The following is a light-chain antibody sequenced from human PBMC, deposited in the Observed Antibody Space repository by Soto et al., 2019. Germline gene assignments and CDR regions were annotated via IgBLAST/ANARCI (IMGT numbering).Light chain of an antibody. CDR3: CSYTSISTYV. CDR2: DVT. Sequence: QSALTQPASVSGSPGQSITISCTGTSSDVGGYNFVSWYQQHPDKAPKLMIYDVTNRPSGVSNRFSGSKSGNTASLTISGLQAEDEADYYCCSYTSISTYVFGTGTKLTVL. J-gene: IGLJ1*01. CDR1: SSDVGGYNF. V-gene: IGLV2-14*01.